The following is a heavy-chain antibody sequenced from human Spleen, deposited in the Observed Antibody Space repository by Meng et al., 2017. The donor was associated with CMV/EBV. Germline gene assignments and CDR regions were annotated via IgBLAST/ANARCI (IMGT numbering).Heavy chain of an antibody. V-gene: IGHV3-7*01. J-gene: IGHJ6*02. CDR1: GINLNSHW. CDR2: IKQDGSEK. D-gene: IGHD3-10*01. Sequence: GGSLRLSCEASGINLNSHWMTWVRQAPGKGLEWVANIKQDGSEKNYVDSVKGRFTISRDNDKNSLYLQMNTLKAEDTAVYYCARDLVDYSASGTLSWGVAARLNQYYFVSYAMDIWGQGTTVTVSS. CDR3: ARDLVDYSASGTLSWGVAARLNQYYFVSYAMDI.